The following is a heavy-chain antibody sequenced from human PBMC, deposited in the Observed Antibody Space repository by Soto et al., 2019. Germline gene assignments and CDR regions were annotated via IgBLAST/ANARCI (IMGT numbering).Heavy chain of an antibody. D-gene: IGHD5-12*01. CDR3: ARDLRGYSGYKVYDYGMDV. J-gene: IGHJ6*02. V-gene: IGHV1-2*02. CDR2: INPNTGDT. Sequence: PPASVKVSCKASGYTFTDYYMYWVRQAPGQGLEWMGWINPNTGDTKYAQKFQDRVTMTRDTSISTAYMELSRLRSDDTAVYYCARDLRGYSGYKVYDYGMDVWGQGTTVTVSS. CDR1: GYTFTDYY.